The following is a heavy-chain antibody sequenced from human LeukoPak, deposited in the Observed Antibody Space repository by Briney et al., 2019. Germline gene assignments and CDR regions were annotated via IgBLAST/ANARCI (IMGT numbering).Heavy chain of an antibody. J-gene: IGHJ5*02. V-gene: IGHV1-69*13. D-gene: IGHD3-10*01. Sequence: GASVKVSFKASGGTFSSYAISWVRQAPGQGLEWMGGIIPIFGTANYAQKFQGRVTITADESTSTAYMELSSLRSEDTAVYYCARDRYYGSGSYTNWFDPWGQGTLVTVSS. CDR3: ARDRYYGSGSYTNWFDP. CDR1: GGTFSSYA. CDR2: IIPIFGTA.